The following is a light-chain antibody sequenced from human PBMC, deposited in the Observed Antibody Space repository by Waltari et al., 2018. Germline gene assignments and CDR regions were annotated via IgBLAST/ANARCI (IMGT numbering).Light chain of an antibody. CDR1: QSVSRA. Sequence: EIVLTQSPGTLSLSPGDRATLSCRASQSVSRALAWYQQKPGQAPRLLIYGGTRATGIPDRFSGSGSGTDFSLTISRLEPEDFAVYYCQHYVRLPATFGQGTKVEIK. V-gene: IGKV3-20*01. CDR2: GGT. J-gene: IGKJ1*01. CDR3: QHYVRLPAT.